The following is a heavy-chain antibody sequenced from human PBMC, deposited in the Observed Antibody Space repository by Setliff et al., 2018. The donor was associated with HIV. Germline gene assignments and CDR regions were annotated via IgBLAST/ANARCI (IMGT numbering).Heavy chain of an antibody. CDR2: IDSDGSDT. D-gene: IGHD5-18*01. Sequence: PGGSLRLSCAASGLTFSNYWMHWVRQAPGKGLEWVSRIDSDGSDTNYADSVKGRFTISRDNAKNSLYLQMNSLTADDTAVYYCARGTIELWLSDYYMDVWGQGTTVTVSS. V-gene: IGHV3-74*01. CDR1: GLTFSNYW. J-gene: IGHJ6*03. CDR3: ARGTIELWLSDYYMDV.